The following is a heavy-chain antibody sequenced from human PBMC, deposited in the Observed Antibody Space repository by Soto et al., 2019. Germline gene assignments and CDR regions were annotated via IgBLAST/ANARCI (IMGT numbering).Heavy chain of an antibody. Sequence: QVQLQESGPGLVKPSETLSLTCTVSSDSITNYYWSWIRQSPGKGLEWIGYIHDSGRSNYNPSLKSGVKISVDTSKKQFSLKLNSLTTADTAVYYRARVGGTRGWYWGQGTLVTVSS. CDR1: SDSITNYY. V-gene: IGHV4-59*01. J-gene: IGHJ4*02. CDR3: ARVGGTRGWY. D-gene: IGHD2-15*01. CDR2: IHDSGRS.